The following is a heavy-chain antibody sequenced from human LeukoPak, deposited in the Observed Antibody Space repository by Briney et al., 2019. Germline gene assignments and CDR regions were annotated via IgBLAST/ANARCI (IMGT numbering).Heavy chain of an antibody. V-gene: IGHV3-74*01. CDR3: ARPRDSSANWFDP. J-gene: IGHJ5*02. D-gene: IGHD3-22*01. Sequence: AVSLRLSCAASGFTFSNYWMHWVRQAPGKGLVGVSRINSDGTSTTYADSVKGRFTISRDNAENTLYLEMNSLRADDTAVYYCARPRDSSANWFDPWGQGTLVTVSS. CDR1: GFTFSNYW. CDR2: INSDGTST.